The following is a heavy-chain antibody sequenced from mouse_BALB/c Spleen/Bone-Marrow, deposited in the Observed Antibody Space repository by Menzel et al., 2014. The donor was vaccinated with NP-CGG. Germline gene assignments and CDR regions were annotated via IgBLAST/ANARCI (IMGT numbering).Heavy chain of an antibody. CDR2: IDPANGNT. D-gene: IGHD1-1*01. V-gene: IGHV14-3*02. Sequence: VQLQQSGAELVKPGASVKLSCTASGFNIKDTYMHWVKQRPEQGLEWIGRIDPANGNTKYDPKFQGKATITADTSSNTAYLQLSSLTSEDTAVYYCARWAYGRAWFAYWGQGTLVPVSA. CDR3: ARWAYGRAWFAY. J-gene: IGHJ3*01. CDR1: GFNIKDTY.